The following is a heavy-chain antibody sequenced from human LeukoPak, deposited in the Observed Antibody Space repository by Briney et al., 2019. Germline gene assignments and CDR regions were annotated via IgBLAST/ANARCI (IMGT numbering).Heavy chain of an antibody. V-gene: IGHV1-69*13. D-gene: IGHD6-6*01. CDR2: IIPIFGAT. CDR3: ASSQSSIAARRDYYYYMGV. Sequence: SVKVSCKASGGTFSRYAITWVRQAPGQGLEWMGGIIPIFGATNYAQKFQGRVTITADEYTSTVYMELSSLRSEDTAVYYCASSQSSIAARRDYYYYMGVWGKGTTVTVSS. CDR1: GGTFSRYA. J-gene: IGHJ6*03.